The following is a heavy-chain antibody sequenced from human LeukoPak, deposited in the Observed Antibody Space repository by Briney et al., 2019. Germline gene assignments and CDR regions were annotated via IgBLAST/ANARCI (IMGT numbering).Heavy chain of an antibody. CDR1: GGSISSYY. Sequence: PSETLSLTCTVSGGSISSYYWSWIRQPAGKGLEWIGRIYTSGSTNYNPSLKSRVTMSIDTSKNQFSLKLSSVTAADTAVYYCARSNPSVDYGDYAFDYWGQGTLVTVSS. J-gene: IGHJ4*02. CDR2: IYTSGST. D-gene: IGHD4-17*01. CDR3: ARSNPSVDYGDYAFDY. V-gene: IGHV4-4*07.